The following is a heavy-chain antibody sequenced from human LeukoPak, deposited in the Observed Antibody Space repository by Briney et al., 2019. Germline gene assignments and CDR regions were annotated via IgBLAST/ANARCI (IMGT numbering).Heavy chain of an antibody. CDR3: ARESSRGFDY. V-gene: IGHV4-34*01. D-gene: IGHD6-13*01. CDR1: GGSFSDYY. CDR2: INHSGST. J-gene: IGHJ4*02. Sequence: PSETLSLTCAVYGGSFSDYYWSWIRQPPGKGLEWIGEINHSGSTNYNPSLKSRVTISVDTSKNQFSLKLSSVTAADTAVYYCARESSRGFDYWGQGTLVTVSS.